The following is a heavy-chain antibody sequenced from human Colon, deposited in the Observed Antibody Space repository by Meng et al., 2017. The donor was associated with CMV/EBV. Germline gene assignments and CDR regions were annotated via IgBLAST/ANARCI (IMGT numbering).Heavy chain of an antibody. D-gene: IGHD2-15*01. Sequence: GESLKISCTGSGFIFENFALSWVRQAPGKGLEWVSLIRDTGARTYYADSVKGRFTISRDNSKNALFLEMNSLRAEDTAVYYCAILAVAAAGNAFDIWGQGTMVTVSS. CDR2: IRDTGART. J-gene: IGHJ3*02. CDR3: AILAVAAAGNAFDI. CDR1: GFIFENFA. V-gene: IGHV3-23*01.